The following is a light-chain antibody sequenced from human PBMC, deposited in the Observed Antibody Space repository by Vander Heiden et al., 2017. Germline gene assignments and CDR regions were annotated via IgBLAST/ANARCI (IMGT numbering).Light chain of an antibody. Sequence: QSVLTQPPSASGTPGQRVTISCSGSSSNIGSNYVYWYQQLPGTAQKLRIEIYKQRPSGVPDRFSFSNSGTSDSLAITRLRSEDEAEDDYSACADSLSGPGVFGGGTKLTVL. J-gene: IGLJ3*02. CDR2: IYK. V-gene: IGLV1-47*02. CDR3: SACADSLSGPGV. CDR1: SSNIGSNY.